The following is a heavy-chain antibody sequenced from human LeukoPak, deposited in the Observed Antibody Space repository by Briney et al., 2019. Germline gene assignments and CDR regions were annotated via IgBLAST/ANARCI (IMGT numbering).Heavy chain of an antibody. V-gene: IGHV4-61*02. J-gene: IGHJ6*03. Sequence: SETLSLTCTVSGGSISSGSYYWSWIRQPAGKGLEWIGRIYTSGSTNYNPSLKSRVTISVDTSKNQFSLKLSSVTAADTAVYYCARVYYDFWSGYLPVYMDVWGKGTTVTVSS. CDR3: ARVYYDFWSGYLPVYMDV. CDR1: GGSISSGSYY. D-gene: IGHD3-3*01. CDR2: IYTSGST.